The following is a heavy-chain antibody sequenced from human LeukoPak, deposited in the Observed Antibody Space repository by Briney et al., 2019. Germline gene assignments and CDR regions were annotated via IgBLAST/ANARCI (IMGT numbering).Heavy chain of an antibody. CDR1: GDSISSTPHH. V-gene: IGHV4-39*01. CDR3: ARRKEGMAAFDI. J-gene: IGHJ3*02. CDR2: IHDSGTT. Sequence: SETLSLTCTVSGDSISSTPHHWGWIRQTPEMGLAWIGYIHDSGTTYYNPSFKSRLTISVDTSKNQISLKLSSVNAADTAVYYCARRKEGMAAFDIWGRGTMVTVSS. D-gene: IGHD5-24*01.